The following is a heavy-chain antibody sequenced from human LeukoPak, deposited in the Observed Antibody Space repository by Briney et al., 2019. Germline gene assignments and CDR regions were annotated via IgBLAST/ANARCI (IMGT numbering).Heavy chain of an antibody. CDR2: INHSGST. Sequence: SETLSLTCAVYGASFSGYYWSWIRQSPGKGLEWIGEINHSGSTNYNPSLKSRVTISVDTSKNQFSLKLSSVTAADTAVYHCAMSITMIVVIIKRPPTIDYWGQGTLVTVSS. CDR3: AMSITMIVVIIKRPPTIDY. D-gene: IGHD3-22*01. V-gene: IGHV4-34*01. J-gene: IGHJ4*02. CDR1: GASFSGYY.